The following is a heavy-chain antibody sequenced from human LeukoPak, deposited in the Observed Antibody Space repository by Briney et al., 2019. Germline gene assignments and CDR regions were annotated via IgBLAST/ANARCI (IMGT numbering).Heavy chain of an antibody. D-gene: IGHD3-3*01. CDR2: FYSGGSN. CDR1: GDSISGSKYF. V-gene: IGHV4-39*07. CDR3: ARVGSGLNLYYFDY. J-gene: IGHJ4*02. Sequence: MASETLSLTCTVFGDSISGSKYFWGWIRQPPGKGLEWIGNFYSGGSNYYNPSLKRRVAISEDTSGKQFSLRLGSVTAADTAVYFCARVGSGLNLYYFDYWGQGILVTVSS.